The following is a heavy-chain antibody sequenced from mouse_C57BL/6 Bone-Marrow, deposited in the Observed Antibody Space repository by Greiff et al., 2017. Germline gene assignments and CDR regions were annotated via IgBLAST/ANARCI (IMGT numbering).Heavy chain of an antibody. V-gene: IGHV1-56*01. J-gene: IGHJ2*01. CDR1: GYTFTSHW. Sequence: QVQLQQSGPELVRPGASVKISCKAPGYTFTSHWMQWVRQRPGQGLEWIGEIFPGSGSTHYNEKFKGKATLTVATSSSTAYMQLSSLTSEDSAVYFCAREEALLGCFDYWGQGTTLTVSS. CDR2: IFPGSGST. CDR3: AREEALLGCFDY. D-gene: IGHD2-1*01.